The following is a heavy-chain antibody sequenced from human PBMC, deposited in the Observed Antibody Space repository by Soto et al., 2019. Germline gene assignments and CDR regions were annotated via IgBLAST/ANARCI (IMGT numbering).Heavy chain of an antibody. D-gene: IGHD2-2*01. V-gene: IGHV1-69*01. CDR1: GGTFSSYA. J-gene: IGHJ6*02. Sequence: QVQLVQSGAEVKKPGSSVKVSCKASGGTFSSYAISWVRQAPGQGLEWMGGIIPISGTANYAQKFQGGVTITADESTSTAYMELSSLRSEHTAVYYCARSQGSSTSLEIYYYYYYGMDVWGQGTTVTVSS. CDR3: ARSQGSSTSLEIYYYYYYGMDV. CDR2: IIPISGTA.